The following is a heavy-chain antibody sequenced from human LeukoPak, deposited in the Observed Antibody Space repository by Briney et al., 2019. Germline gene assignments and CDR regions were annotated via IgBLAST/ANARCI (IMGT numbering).Heavy chain of an antibody. CDR3: ALSLICSGGSCYYFDY. D-gene: IGHD2-15*01. CDR1: GGTFSSYA. Sequence: ASVKVSCKASGGTFSSYAISWVRQAPGQGLEWMGRIIPIFGTANYAQKFQGRVTIITDESTSTAYMELSSLRSEDTAVYYCALSLICSGGSCYYFDYWGQGTLVTVSS. V-gene: IGHV1-69*05. CDR2: IIPIFGTA. J-gene: IGHJ4*02.